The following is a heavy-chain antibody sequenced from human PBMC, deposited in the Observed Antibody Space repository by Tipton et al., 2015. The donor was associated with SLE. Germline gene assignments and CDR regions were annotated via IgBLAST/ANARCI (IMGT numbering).Heavy chain of an antibody. CDR3: ARHLGVIIAFDY. D-gene: IGHD3-3*01. CDR2: IYYGGTT. CDR1: GGSINSYTYY. J-gene: IGHJ4*02. Sequence: TLSLTCTVSGGSINSYTYYWGWIRQPPGKGLEWIGSIYYGGTTNYNPSLKSRPAISVDTSKNQFSLKLSSVTAADTAVYYCARHLGVIIAFDYWGQGTLVTVST. V-gene: IGHV4-39*07.